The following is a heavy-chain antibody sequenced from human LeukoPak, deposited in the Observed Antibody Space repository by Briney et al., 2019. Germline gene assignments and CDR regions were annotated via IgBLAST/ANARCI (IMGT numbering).Heavy chain of an antibody. CDR2: MFRGGST. V-gene: IGHV3-53*01. CDR3: CGWEDPFYY. Sequence: GGSLRLSCAGSGFTVRSTFMSWVRQAPGKGLEWVSAMFRGGSTYYADSVKGRFTISRDSPKDTLHLQMNSLRVDDTAVYYCCGWEDPFYYWGTGTPVTVSS. D-gene: IGHD6-19*01. J-gene: IGHJ4*02. CDR1: GFTVRSTF.